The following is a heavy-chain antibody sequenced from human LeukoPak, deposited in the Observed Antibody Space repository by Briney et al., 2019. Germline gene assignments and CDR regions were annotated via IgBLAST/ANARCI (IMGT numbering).Heavy chain of an antibody. Sequence: GGSLRLSCAASGFTFSDYYMSWIRQAPGKGLEWVSYISSSGSTIYYADSVKGRFTISRDNAKNSLYLQMNSLRAEDTAVYYCARDVGSTVTTPYYFDYWGQGTLVTVSS. CDR3: ARDVGSTVTTPYYFDY. D-gene: IGHD4-17*01. V-gene: IGHV3-11*04. CDR2: ISSSGSTI. CDR1: GFTFSDYY. J-gene: IGHJ4*02.